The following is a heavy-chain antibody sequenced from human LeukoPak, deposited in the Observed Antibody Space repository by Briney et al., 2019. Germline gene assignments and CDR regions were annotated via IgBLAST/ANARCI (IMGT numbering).Heavy chain of an antibody. V-gene: IGHV3-7*01. J-gene: IGHJ4*02. CDR1: GFTFSTYW. CDR2: IKQDGSDK. Sequence: GGSLRLSCGASGFTFSTYWMSWVRQAPGKGLEWVANIKQDGSDKYYVDSVKGRFTISKDNAKNSLYLQMNSLRAEDTAVYYCTRDLPVPSLVRGIIIYGLIDYWGQGTLVTVSS. CDR3: TRDLPVPSLVRGIIIYGLIDY. D-gene: IGHD3-10*01.